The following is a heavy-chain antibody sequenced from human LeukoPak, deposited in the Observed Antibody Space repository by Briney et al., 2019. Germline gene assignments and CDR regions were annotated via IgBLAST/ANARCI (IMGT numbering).Heavy chain of an antibody. Sequence: PGGSLRLSCAGSGFIFNNYAMHWARQPPGKGLEWVSGISWNSGSIDYADSVKGRFTISRDNAKNSLYLQMNSLRVEDTALYYCAKDNRRHYTSGPNPDSLHWGQGALVTVSS. D-gene: IGHD6-19*01. J-gene: IGHJ4*02. CDR3: AKDNRRHYTSGPNPDSLH. V-gene: IGHV3-9*01. CDR1: GFIFNNYA. CDR2: ISWNSGSI.